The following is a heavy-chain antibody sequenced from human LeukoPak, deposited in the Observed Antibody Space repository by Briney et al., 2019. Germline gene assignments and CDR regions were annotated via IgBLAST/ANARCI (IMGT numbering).Heavy chain of an antibody. D-gene: IGHD3-9*01. V-gene: IGHV1-2*04. Sequence: GASVKVSCKASGYTFTGYYMHWVRQAPGQGLEWKGWINPNSGGTNYAQKFQGWVTMTRDTSISTAYMELSRLRSDDTAVYYCARDPLAIFGPDEGGYFDYWGQGTLVTVSS. J-gene: IGHJ4*02. CDR1: GYTFTGYY. CDR2: INPNSGGT. CDR3: ARDPLAIFGPDEGGYFDY.